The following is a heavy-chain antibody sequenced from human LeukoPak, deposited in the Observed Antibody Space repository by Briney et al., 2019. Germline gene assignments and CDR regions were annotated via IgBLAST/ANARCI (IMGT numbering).Heavy chain of an antibody. Sequence: GGSLRLSCAASGFTFSNYAMSWVRQAPGKGLEWVSAISGSGGSTYYADSVKGRFTISRDNSKNTLYLQMNSLRAEDTAVYYCAKQGSYTTGWFDYWGQGAPVTVSS. J-gene: IGHJ4*02. V-gene: IGHV3-23*01. CDR3: AKQGSYTTGWFDY. CDR2: ISGSGGST. CDR1: GFTFSNYA. D-gene: IGHD6-19*01.